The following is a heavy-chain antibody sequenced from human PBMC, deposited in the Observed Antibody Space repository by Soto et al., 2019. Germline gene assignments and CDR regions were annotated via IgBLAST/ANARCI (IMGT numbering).Heavy chain of an antibody. CDR2: IKYDGTIT. D-gene: IGHD6-13*01. J-gene: IGHJ6*03. CDR3: VRRAKGGYYVDG. CDR1: GFPFSSYW. Sequence: EVQLVESGGGSVQPGESLRLSCAASGFPFSSYWIHWVRQAPGKGLVWVSRIKYDGTITNYADSLKGRLTISRDNAENTVYLQMNSLRVEDTAVYYCVRRAKGGYYVDGWGKGTTVTVSS. V-gene: IGHV3-74*01.